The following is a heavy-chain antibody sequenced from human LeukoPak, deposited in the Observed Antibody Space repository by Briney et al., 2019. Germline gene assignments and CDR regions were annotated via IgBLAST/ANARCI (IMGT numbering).Heavy chain of an antibody. CDR3: AKPESGYFDY. CDR1: GFTFSSCG. V-gene: IGHV3-30*18. Sequence: GGSLRLSCAASGFTFSSCGMRWVRQAPGKGLEWVAVISYDGSNKYYADSVKGRFTISRDNSKNTLYLQMNSLRAEDTAVYYCAKPESGYFDYWGQGTLVTVSS. CDR2: ISYDGSNK. J-gene: IGHJ4*02. D-gene: IGHD3-22*01.